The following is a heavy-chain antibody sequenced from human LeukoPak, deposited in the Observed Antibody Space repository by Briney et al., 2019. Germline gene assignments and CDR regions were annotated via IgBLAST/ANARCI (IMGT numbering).Heavy chain of an antibody. CDR1: GFIFSTYS. J-gene: IGHJ3*02. CDR2: ISSSSSTI. V-gene: IGHV3-48*04. Sequence: GGSLRLSCAASGFIFSTYSMNWVRQAPGKGLEWVSYISSSSSTIYYADSVKGRFTISRDNAKNSLYLQMNSLRAEDTALYYCARDGLGLTATGAFDIWGQGTMVTVSS. D-gene: IGHD1-26*01. CDR3: ARDGLGLTATGAFDI.